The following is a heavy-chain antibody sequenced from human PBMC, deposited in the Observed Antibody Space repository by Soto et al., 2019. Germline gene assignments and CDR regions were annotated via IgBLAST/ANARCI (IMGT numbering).Heavy chain of an antibody. CDR1: GYTFTSYG. CDR3: ARGGYFDSCNYLAY. V-gene: IGHV1-3*01. CDR2: INPGNGNT. J-gene: IGHJ4*02. Sequence: ASVKVSCKASGYTFTSYGINWVRQAPGRGLEWMGWINPGNGNTKYSQQFQGRVIIDRDTSASTAYMELSSLRSEDTAVYYCARGGYFDSCNYLAYWGQGPLVTVSS. D-gene: IGHD3-22*01.